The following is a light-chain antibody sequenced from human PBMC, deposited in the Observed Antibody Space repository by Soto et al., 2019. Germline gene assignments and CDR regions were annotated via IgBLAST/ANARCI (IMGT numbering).Light chain of an antibody. J-gene: IGLJ1*01. Sequence: QSALTQPASVSGSPGQSITISCTGTSSDIGVYNYVSWFQQHPDKAPKLMIYDVSDRPSGVSNRFSGSKSGTTASLTISGXXXXDEADYYCSSYTSSSTQVFGTGTKVTVL. CDR2: DVS. CDR1: SSDIGVYNY. CDR3: SSYTSSSTQV. V-gene: IGLV2-14*01.